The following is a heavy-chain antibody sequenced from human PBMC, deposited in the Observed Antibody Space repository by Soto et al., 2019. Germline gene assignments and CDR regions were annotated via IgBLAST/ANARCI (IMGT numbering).Heavy chain of an antibody. CDR2: IIPIFGTA. Sequence: ASVKVSCKASGGTFSSYAISWVRQAPGQGLEWMGGIIPIFGTANYAQKFQGRVTITADKSTSTAYVELSSLRSEDTAVYYCASGWYSSQSSFDYWGQGTLVTVSS. CDR1: GGTFSSYA. D-gene: IGHD6-19*01. J-gene: IGHJ4*02. V-gene: IGHV1-69*06. CDR3: ASGWYSSQSSFDY.